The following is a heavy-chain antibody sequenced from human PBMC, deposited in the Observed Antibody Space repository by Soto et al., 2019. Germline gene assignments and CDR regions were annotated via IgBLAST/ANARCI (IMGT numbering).Heavy chain of an antibody. CDR3: ARSPSYDFWSGQAPGHGGAYYYYYYMDV. V-gene: IGHV4-59*01. CDR2: IYYSGST. CDR1: GGSISSYY. D-gene: IGHD3-3*01. Sequence: KPSETLSLTCTVSGGSISSYYWSWIRQPPGKGLEWIGYIYYSGSTNYNPSLKSRVTISVDTSKNQFSLKLSSVTAADTAVYYCARSPSYDFWSGQAPGHGGAYYYYYYMDVWGKGTTVTVSS. J-gene: IGHJ6*03.